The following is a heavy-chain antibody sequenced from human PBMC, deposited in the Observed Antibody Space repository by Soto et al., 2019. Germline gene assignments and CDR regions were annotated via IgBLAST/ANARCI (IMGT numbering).Heavy chain of an antibody. V-gene: IGHV3-9*01. Sequence: EVQLVESGGGWVQPGRSLRLSCAASGFTCAVYAMHWVRQAPGNGLYWVSGINYNRGSVGYADSVKGRFTNSRDNAKNSLHLQMNSLRAEDTAVYYCAKDISLRGWVYLVVEYWGQGTLVTVSP. CDR2: INYNRGSV. CDR1: GFTCAVYA. J-gene: IGHJ4*02. CDR3: AKDISLRGWVYLVVEY. D-gene: IGHD6-13*01.